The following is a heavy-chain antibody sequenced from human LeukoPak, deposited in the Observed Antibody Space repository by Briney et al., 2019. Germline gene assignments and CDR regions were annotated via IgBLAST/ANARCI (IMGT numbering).Heavy chain of an antibody. J-gene: IGHJ4*02. Sequence: PSETLSLTCTVSGGSISPYYWSWIRQPPGKGLEWIGYIYYSGSTNYNPSLKSRVTISVDTSKNQFSLKLSSVTAADTAVYYCARGVGYDFWSGYYTRFYFDYWGQGTLVTVSS. CDR3: ARGVGYDFWSGYYTRFYFDY. V-gene: IGHV4-59*01. D-gene: IGHD3-3*01. CDR1: GGSISPYY. CDR2: IYYSGST.